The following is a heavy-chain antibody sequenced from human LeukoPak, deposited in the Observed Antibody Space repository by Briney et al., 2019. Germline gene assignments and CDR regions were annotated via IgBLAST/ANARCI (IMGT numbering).Heavy chain of an antibody. Sequence: ASETVSCKASRYTFIGYYIFWVRQAPGQGLAGMGWINPNQGGTNYAQKFQGRVTMTRDTSISTAYMELSSLGSDDTAVYYCAREGGLRNWGQGTLVTVSS. V-gene: IGHV1-2*02. CDR3: AREGGLRN. D-gene: IGHD3-16*01. CDR2: INPNQGGT. J-gene: IGHJ4*02. CDR1: RYTFIGYY.